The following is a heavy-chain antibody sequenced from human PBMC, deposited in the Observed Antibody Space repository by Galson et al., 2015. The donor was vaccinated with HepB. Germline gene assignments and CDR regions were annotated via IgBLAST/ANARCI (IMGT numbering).Heavy chain of an antibody. CDR2: VSGSGDST. CDR3: ARRGPSSWGAFDV. D-gene: IGHD6-6*01. Sequence: SLIFFGAASGFIFSNNAMSWVRHAPGEGLEWVSAVSGSGDSTYYADSVKGRFTISRDNSKNTLFLQMSSLRVEDTDMYYCARRGPSSWGAFDVWAQGTVVTVS. CDR1: GFIFSNNA. J-gene: IGHJ3*01. V-gene: IGHV3-23*01.